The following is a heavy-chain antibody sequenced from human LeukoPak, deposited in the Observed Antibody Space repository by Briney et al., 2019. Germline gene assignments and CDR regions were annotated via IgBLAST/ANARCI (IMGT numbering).Heavy chain of an antibody. CDR1: GFSFSSYW. D-gene: IGHD3-9*01. CDR2: TNTDGSKT. CDR3: AREYYGIWTGYYLDY. V-gene: IGHV3-74*01. J-gene: IGHJ4*02. Sequence: PGGSLRLSCAASGFSFSSYWMHWVRQSPGKGLICVSRTNTDGSKTIYADSVKGRFTVSRDNARNTLYLQMDSLRPEDTAVYFCAREYYGIWTGYYLDYWGQGIPVTVSS.